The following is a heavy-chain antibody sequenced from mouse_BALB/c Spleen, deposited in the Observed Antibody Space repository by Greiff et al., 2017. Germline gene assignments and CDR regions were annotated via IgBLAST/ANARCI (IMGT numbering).Heavy chain of an antibody. J-gene: IGHJ2*01. V-gene: IGHV5-17*02. CDR3: AILNWDEAYFDY. CDR1: GFTFSSFG. D-gene: IGHD4-1*01. Sequence: EVQGVESGGGLVQPGGSRKLSCAASGFTFSSFGMHWVRQAPEKGLEWVAYISSGSSTIYYADTVKGRFTISRDNPKNTLFLQMTSLRSEDTAMYYCAILNWDEAYFDYWGQGTTLTVSS. CDR2: ISSGSSTI.